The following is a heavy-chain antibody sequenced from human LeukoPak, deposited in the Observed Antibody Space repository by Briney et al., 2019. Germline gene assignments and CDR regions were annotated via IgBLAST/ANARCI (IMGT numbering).Heavy chain of an antibody. Sequence: SETLSLTXTVSGGSISSYYWSWIRQPPGKGLEWIGYIYYSGSTNYNPSLKSRVTISVDTSKNQFSLKLSSVTAADTAVYYCARVTYYYGSGSYYNVNYYYYMDVWGKGTTVTVSS. J-gene: IGHJ6*03. V-gene: IGHV4-59*01. CDR3: ARVTYYYGSGSYYNVNYYYYMDV. CDR1: GGSISSYY. CDR2: IYYSGST. D-gene: IGHD3-10*01.